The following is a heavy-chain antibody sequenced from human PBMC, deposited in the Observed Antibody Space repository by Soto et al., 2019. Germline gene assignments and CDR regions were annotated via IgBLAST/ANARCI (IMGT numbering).Heavy chain of an antibody. CDR3: ARDLGSSSSLGWFDP. V-gene: IGHV4-30-4*01. Sequence: SETLSLTCTVSGGSISSYYWSWIRQPPGKGLEWIGYIYYSGSTYYNPSLKSRVTISVDTSKNQFSLKLSSVTAADTAVYYCARDLGSSSSLGWFDPWGQGTLVTVSS. CDR2: IYYSGST. D-gene: IGHD6-6*01. J-gene: IGHJ5*02. CDR1: GGSISSYY.